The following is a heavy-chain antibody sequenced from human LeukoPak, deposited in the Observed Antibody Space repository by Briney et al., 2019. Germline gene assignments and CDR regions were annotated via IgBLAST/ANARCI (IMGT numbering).Heavy chain of an antibody. V-gene: IGHV3-74*03. CDR2: ISDDGSIT. J-gene: IGHJ4*02. CDR3: AKDIGCSGGSCYGAFDY. D-gene: IGHD2-15*01. Sequence: GGSLRLSCAASGFTFSRDWMHWVRQAPGKGLVWVSRISDDGSITSYADSVQGRFTISRDNAKNSLYLQMNSPRAEDTALYYCAKDIGCSGGSCYGAFDYWGQGTLVTVSS. CDR1: GFTFSRDW.